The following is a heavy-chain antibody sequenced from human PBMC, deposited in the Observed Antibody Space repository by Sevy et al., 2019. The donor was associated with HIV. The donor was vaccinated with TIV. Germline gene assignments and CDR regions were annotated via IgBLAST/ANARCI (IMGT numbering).Heavy chain of an antibody. Sequence: GGSLRLSCAASGFPFSNYAMSWVRQAPGKGLEWVSTLIGGGSRTYYADSVTGRFIISRDNSRNTLYLLMKSLRAEDTAIYYCAKRRVQSGLSGGGANFGMDVCGRGTTVTVSS. J-gene: IGHJ6*02. D-gene: IGHD2-8*02. CDR1: GFPFSNYA. CDR3: AKRRVQSGLSGGGANFGMDV. CDR2: LIGGGSRT. V-gene: IGHV3-23*01.